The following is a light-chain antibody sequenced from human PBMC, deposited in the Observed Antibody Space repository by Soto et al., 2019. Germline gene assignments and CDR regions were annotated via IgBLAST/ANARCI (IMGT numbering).Light chain of an antibody. J-gene: IGKJ1*01. CDR1: QSISSW. CDR3: QKYNSAPTWT. CDR2: DAS. V-gene: IGKV1-5*01. Sequence: DIQMTQSPSTLSASVGDRVTITCRASQSISSWLAWYQQKPGKAPKLLIYDASSLESGVPSRFSGSGSGTEFTLTISSLQPEDVATYYCQKYNSAPTWTFGQGTKV.